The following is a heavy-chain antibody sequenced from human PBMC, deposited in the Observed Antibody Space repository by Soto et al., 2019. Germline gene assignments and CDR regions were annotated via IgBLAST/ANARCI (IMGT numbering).Heavy chain of an antibody. V-gene: IGHV4-30-4*01. Sequence: QVQLQELGPGLVKPSQTLSLSCTVSGASISSGDYYWSWIRQPPGKGLEWIGYIYYTGNTVFNPSLKSRVSISVDTSKNQFSLKLNPVTAADTAVYYCSSLPDGYTSGLDYWGQGTLVTVSS. CDR1: GASISSGDYY. CDR3: SSLPDGYTSGLDY. J-gene: IGHJ4*02. D-gene: IGHD5-12*01. CDR2: IYYTGNT.